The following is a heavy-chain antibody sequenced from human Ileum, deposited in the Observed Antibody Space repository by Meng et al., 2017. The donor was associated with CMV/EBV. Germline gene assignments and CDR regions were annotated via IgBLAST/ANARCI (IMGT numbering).Heavy chain of an antibody. D-gene: IGHD3-10*01. V-gene: IGHV3-11*04. Sequence: GESLKISCAASGFTFSNYWMTWLRQAPGRGLEWLSYISSSGTVISYADSIKGRFTISRDNSKDSLDLQMNSLRVDDAAVYYCAREGGPMEGYFDYWGQGTLVTVSS. J-gene: IGHJ4*02. CDR1: GFTFSNYW. CDR3: AREGGPMEGYFDY. CDR2: ISSSGTVI.